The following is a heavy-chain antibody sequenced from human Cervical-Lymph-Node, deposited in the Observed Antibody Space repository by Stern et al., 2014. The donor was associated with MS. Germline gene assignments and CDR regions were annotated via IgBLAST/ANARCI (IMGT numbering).Heavy chain of an antibody. D-gene: IGHD6-25*01. Sequence: VQLVQSGPEVKKPGASAKVSCKASGYTFTSYGIAWVRQAPGKGLEWMEWISTYNGNTNYERKLQGRVTLTTNTTTSTAYMELRSLRSDDTAIYFCARSGTRVPRGYWGQGTLITVFS. CDR3: ARSGTRVPRGY. CDR2: ISTYNGNT. J-gene: IGHJ4*02. V-gene: IGHV1-18*04. CDR1: GYTFTSYG.